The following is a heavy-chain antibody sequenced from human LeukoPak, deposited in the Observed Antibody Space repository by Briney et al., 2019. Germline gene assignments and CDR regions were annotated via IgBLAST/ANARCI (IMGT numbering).Heavy chain of an antibody. CDR1: GFTFSSYW. CDR2: IKQDGSEK. Sequence: PGGSLRLSCAASGFTFSSYWMSWVRQAPGKGLEWVANIKQDGSEKFYVDSVKGRFTISRDNAINSVFLQMNSLRAEDTAVYYCARENWTNDFWGQGTLVTVSS. D-gene: IGHD1/OR15-1a*01. J-gene: IGHJ4*02. CDR3: ARENWTNDF. V-gene: IGHV3-7*01.